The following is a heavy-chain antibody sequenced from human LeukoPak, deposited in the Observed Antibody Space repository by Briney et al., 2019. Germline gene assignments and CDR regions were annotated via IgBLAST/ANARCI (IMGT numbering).Heavy chain of an antibody. Sequence: GGSLRLSCAASGFTVSSNYMSWIRQAPGKGLEWVSYISSSGSTIYYADSVKGRFTISRDNAKNSLYLQMNSLRAEDTAVYYCAVLLWFGANMDVWGKGTTVTVSS. CDR1: GFTVSSNY. V-gene: IGHV3-11*04. J-gene: IGHJ6*03. D-gene: IGHD3-10*01. CDR3: AVLLWFGANMDV. CDR2: ISSSGSTI.